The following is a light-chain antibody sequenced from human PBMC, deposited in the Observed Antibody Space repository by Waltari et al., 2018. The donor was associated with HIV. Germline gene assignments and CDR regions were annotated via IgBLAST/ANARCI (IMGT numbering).Light chain of an antibody. J-gene: IGLJ2*01. V-gene: IGLV3-21*02. CDR2: DDT. CDR3: QVWASNSAYVV. Sequence: YELTQPPSVSVAPGQTATITCGGDNIGYRSVHWYQQKAGQAPVLVLYDDTDRPSGIPERFSGSKSGNTATLTISRVEAGDEADYYCQVWASNSAYVVFGGRTKLTVL. CDR1: NIGYRS.